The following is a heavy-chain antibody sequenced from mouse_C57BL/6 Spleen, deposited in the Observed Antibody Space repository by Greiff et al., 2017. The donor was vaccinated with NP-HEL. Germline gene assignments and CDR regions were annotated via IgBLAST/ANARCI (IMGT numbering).Heavy chain of an antibody. CDR3: ARENYGSRRAMDY. V-gene: IGHV5-4*01. D-gene: IGHD1-1*01. CDR2: ISDGGSYT. Sequence: EVQLVESGGGLVKPGGSLKLSCAASGFTFSSYAMSWVRQTPEKRLEWVATISDGGSYTYYPDNVKGRFTISRDNAKNNLYLQMSHLKSEDTAMYYCARENYGSRRAMDYWGQGTSVTVSS. J-gene: IGHJ4*01. CDR1: GFTFSSYA.